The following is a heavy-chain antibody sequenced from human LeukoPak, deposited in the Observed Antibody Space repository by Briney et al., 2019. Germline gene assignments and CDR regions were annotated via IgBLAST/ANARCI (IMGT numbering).Heavy chain of an antibody. CDR2: ISAYNGNT. D-gene: IGHD3-9*01. V-gene: IGHV1-18*01. J-gene: IGHJ6*02. CDR3: ARDGTLHYDILTGYFPYYYYGMDV. Sequence: ASVKVSCKASGYTFTSYGISWVRQAPGQGLEWMGWISAYNGNTNYAQKLQGRVTMTTDTSTSTAYMELRSLRSDDTAVYYCARDGTLHYDILTGYFPYYYYGMDVWGQGTTATVSS. CDR1: GYTFTSYG.